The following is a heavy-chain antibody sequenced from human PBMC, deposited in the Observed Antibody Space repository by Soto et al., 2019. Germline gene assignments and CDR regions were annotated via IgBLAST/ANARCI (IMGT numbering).Heavy chain of an antibody. CDR2: INPNSGGT. Sequence: ASVKVSCKASGYTFSGFYMHWVRQAPGQGLEWMGWINPNSGGTKSAEKFQGRVTMTRDTSISTAYMELSRLTSDDTAVYYCARAAVTGTAGLELWGRRTEVTVSS. D-gene: IGHD6-19*01. CDR1: GYTFSGFY. V-gene: IGHV1-2*02. CDR3: ARAAVTGTAGLEL. J-gene: IGHJ4*02.